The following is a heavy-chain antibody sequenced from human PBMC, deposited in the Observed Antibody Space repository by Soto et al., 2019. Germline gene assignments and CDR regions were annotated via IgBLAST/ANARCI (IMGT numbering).Heavy chain of an antibody. V-gene: IGHV4-59*01. D-gene: IGHD6-19*01. Sequence: SETLSLTCTVSGCSISNYYWTWIRLPPGKGLEWIGHIYYSGSTKYNPSLKSRGTISVDTSKNQFSLKLSSVTAADTAVYYCARVGAEAGASIYYCYYGMDVWGQGTTVTVSS. J-gene: IGHJ6*02. CDR2: IYYSGST. CDR1: GCSISNYY. CDR3: ARVGAEAGASIYYCYYGMDV.